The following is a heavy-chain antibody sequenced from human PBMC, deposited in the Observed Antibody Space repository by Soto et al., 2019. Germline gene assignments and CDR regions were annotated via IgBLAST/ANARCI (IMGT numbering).Heavy chain of an antibody. CDR2: IKSKTDGGTT. D-gene: IGHD3-10*01. Sequence: GGSLRLSCAASGFTFSNAWMSWVRQAPGKGLEWVGRIKSKTDGGTTDYAAPVKGRFTISRDDSKNTRYLQINSLKTEDTAVYYCTTPPVMVRGAKFDYWGHGTLVTVSS. CDR1: GFTFSNAW. V-gene: IGHV3-15*01. J-gene: IGHJ4*01. CDR3: TTPPVMVRGAKFDY.